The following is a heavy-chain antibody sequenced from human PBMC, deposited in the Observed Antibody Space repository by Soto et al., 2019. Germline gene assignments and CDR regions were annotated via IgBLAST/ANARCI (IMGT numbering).Heavy chain of an antibody. J-gene: IGHJ6*02. CDR3: AKGGVRGVQMDV. CDR2: ITGGGFST. D-gene: IGHD3-10*01. V-gene: IGHV3-23*01. CDR1: GFIFSRYD. Sequence: EVHLLEAGGGLVQPGGSLRLSCAASGFIFSRYDMTWVRQAPGKGLEWVSAITGGGFSTYYTDSVKGRFTISRDNSKNTLYLQMNRLRAEDTAVYFCAKGGVRGVQMDVWGQGTTVTVSS.